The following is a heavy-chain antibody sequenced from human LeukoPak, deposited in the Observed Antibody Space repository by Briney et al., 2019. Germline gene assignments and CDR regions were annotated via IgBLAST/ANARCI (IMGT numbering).Heavy chain of an antibody. Sequence: GASVKVSCKASGGTFSSYAISWVRQAPGQGLEWMGRIIPILGIANYAQKFQGRVTITADKSTSTAYMELSSLRSEDTAVYYCAKPRPSSGWLYDYWGQGTLVTVSS. CDR3: AKPRPSSGWLYDY. V-gene: IGHV1-69*04. CDR1: GGTFSSYA. CDR2: IIPILGIA. J-gene: IGHJ4*02. D-gene: IGHD6-19*01.